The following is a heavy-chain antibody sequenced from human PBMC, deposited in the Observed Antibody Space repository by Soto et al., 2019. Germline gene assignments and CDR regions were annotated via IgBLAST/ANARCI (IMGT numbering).Heavy chain of an antibody. CDR2: IKSKTDGGTT. CDR3: TADYLDCGGDCYPDY. J-gene: IGHJ4*02. Sequence: GGSLRLSCAASGFTFSNAWMNWVRQAPGKGLEWVGRIKSKTDGGTTDYAAPVKGRFTISRDDSKNTLYLQMNSLKTEDTAVYYCTADYLDCGGDCYPDYWGQGTLVTVSS. D-gene: IGHD2-21*02. V-gene: IGHV3-15*07. CDR1: GFTFSNAW.